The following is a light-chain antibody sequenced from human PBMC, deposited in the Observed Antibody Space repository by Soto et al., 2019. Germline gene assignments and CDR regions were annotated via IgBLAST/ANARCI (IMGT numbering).Light chain of an antibody. CDR2: EDT. CDR3: CSYAGGATSV. J-gene: IGLJ2*01. CDR1: SSDVGSYNV. Sequence: QSALTQPASVSGSPGQSITISCTGTSSDVGSYNVVSWYQQHPGKAPKLVIYEDTKRPSGVSNRFSGSKSGNTASLTISGLQAEDAAEYYCCSYAGGATSVCGGGTQLTVL. V-gene: IGLV2-23*01.